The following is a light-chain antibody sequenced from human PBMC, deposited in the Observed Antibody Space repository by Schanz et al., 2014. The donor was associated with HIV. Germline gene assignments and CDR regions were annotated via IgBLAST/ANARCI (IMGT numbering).Light chain of an antibody. CDR3: QQYGSSPPLT. V-gene: IGKV3-20*01. CDR1: QSVSTNS. CDR2: GAS. Sequence: EIVLTQSPVILSLSPGERASLSCRASQSVSTNSLGWYQQKRGQAPRLLIYGASSRATGIPDRFSGSGSGTDFTLTISRLEPEDFAVYYCQQYGSSPPLTFGGGTKVEIK. J-gene: IGKJ4*01.